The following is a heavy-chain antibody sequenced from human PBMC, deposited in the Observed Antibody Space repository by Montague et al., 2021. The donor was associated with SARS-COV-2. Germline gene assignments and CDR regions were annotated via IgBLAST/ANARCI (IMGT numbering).Heavy chain of an antibody. V-gene: IGHV4-39*01. CDR2: VYYSANN. Sequence: SETLSLTCTVSGDSIRSSGYYWGWNRQPPGKGRVWFGTVYYSANNNSNPSLKSRVTMPGVTYKNQFYLELRSVTAADTAVYYCARLGFVELWLNLRWVDPWGQGTLVTVSS. J-gene: IGHJ5*02. CDR1: GDSIRSSGYY. CDR3: ARLGFVELWLNLRWVDP. D-gene: IGHD3-16*02.